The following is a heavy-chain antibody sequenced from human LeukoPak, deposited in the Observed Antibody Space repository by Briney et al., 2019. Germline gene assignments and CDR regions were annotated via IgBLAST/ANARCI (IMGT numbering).Heavy chain of an antibody. CDR1: GYTFTGYY. Sequence: ASVKVSCKASGYTFTGYYMHWVRQAPGQGLEWMGWINPNSGGTNYAQNFQGRVTITADESASTAYMELSSLRSEDTAVYYCARAYYYDSSGYYFDYWGQGTLVTVSS. CDR2: INPNSGGT. V-gene: IGHV1-2*02. D-gene: IGHD3-22*01. CDR3: ARAYYYDSSGYYFDY. J-gene: IGHJ4*02.